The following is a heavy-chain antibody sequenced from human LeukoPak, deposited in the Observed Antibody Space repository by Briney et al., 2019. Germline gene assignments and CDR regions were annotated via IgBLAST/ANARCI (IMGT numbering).Heavy chain of an antibody. CDR1: GFTFSSHD. J-gene: IGHJ3*02. CDR3: ARSRTLWGAFDI. V-gene: IGHV3-13*05. D-gene: IGHD2-21*01. Sequence: GGSLRLSCAASGFTFSSHDMHWVRQTTGKGLEWVSGIGTAGDPYYLDSVKGRFTISRENAKNSLYLQMNSLRAGDTAVYYSARSRTLWGAFDIWGQGTMVTVSS. CDR2: IGTAGDP.